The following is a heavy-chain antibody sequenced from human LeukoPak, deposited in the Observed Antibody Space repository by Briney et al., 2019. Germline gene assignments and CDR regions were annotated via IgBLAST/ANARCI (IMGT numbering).Heavy chain of an antibody. CDR3: VRDLPNYYDSRNFDY. CDR1: GDSFNNYP. D-gene: IGHD3-22*01. J-gene: IGHJ4*02. V-gene: IGHV1-69*13. CDR2: IIPMFGLP. Sequence: SVKVSCKASGDSFNNYPIHWVRQAPGQGPEWMGGIIPMFGLPEYPQTFQGRVTITADESTKTAYLDMSSLRSDDTAVYFCVRDLPNYYDSRNFDYWGQGTLVTVSS.